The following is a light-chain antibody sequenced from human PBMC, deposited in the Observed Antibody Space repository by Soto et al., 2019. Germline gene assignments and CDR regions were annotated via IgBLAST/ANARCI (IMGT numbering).Light chain of an antibody. CDR3: QSSDGSLGGGV. V-gene: IGLV1-40*01. CDR1: SSNIGAGYD. CDR2: GNS. J-gene: IGLJ2*01. Sequence: QSVLTQPPSVSGAPGQRVTISCTGSSSNIGAGYDVHWYQQLPGTAPKLLIYGNSNRPSGVPDRFSGSKSGTSASLAITGLQAEDEADYDCQSSDGSLGGGVFGGGAKVTVL.